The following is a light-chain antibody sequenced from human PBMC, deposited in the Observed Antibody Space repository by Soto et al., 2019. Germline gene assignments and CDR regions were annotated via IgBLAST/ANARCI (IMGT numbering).Light chain of an antibody. CDR2: DVS. CDR1: SSDVGGYNY. CDR3: CSYAGSYTDV. V-gene: IGLV2-11*01. J-gene: IGLJ1*01. Sequence: QSALTQPRSVSGSPGQSVTISCTGTSSDVGGYNYVSWYQQHPGKAPKLMIYDVSMRPSGVPDRFSGSKSGNTASLTISGLQAEDEADYYCCSYAGSYTDVFGTGTKLTVL.